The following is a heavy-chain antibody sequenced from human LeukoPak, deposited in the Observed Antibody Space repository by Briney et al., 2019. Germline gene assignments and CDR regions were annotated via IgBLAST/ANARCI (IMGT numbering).Heavy chain of an antibody. J-gene: IGHJ4*02. V-gene: IGHV3-23*01. CDR2: ISGSGGST. Sequence: GGSLRLSCAASGFTLSSYAMSWVRQAPGMGLAWVSAISGSGGSTYYADSVKDRFTISRDNSKNTLYLQMNSLRGEDTAVYYCAKGEYSSSSQVFDYWGQGTLVTVSS. D-gene: IGHD6-6*01. CDR3: AKGEYSSSSQVFDY. CDR1: GFTLSSYA.